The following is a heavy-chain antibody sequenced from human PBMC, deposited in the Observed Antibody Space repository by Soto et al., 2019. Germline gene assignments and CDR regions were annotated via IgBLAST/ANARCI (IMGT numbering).Heavy chain of an antibody. J-gene: IGHJ2*01. CDR2: ISSDGGGT. CDR3: AKRRGQQLENWQFDV. D-gene: IGHD1-1*01. CDR1: GFSFSDRA. V-gene: IGHV3-23*01. Sequence: EVQLLESGGGLVQPGGSLRLSCVASGFSFSDRAMAWVRQAPGKGLEWVSDISSDGGGTFYADSVKGRFTISRDNVKKTVHLQMNRLRDEDTATYYRAKRRGQQLENWQFDVWGRGSLVSVAS.